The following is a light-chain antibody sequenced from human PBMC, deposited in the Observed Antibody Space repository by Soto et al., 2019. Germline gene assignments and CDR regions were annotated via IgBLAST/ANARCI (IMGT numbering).Light chain of an antibody. Sequence: QSVLTQPPSASATPGQRVTISCSGSSSNIGSNTVNWYQQLPGTAPKLLIYKSNQRPSGVPDRFSGSKSGTSASLAISWLQSEDEADYYCAAWDDSLNGRVFGGGTKVTVL. V-gene: IGLV1-44*01. J-gene: IGLJ3*02. CDR1: SSNIGSNT. CDR3: AAWDDSLNGRV. CDR2: KSN.